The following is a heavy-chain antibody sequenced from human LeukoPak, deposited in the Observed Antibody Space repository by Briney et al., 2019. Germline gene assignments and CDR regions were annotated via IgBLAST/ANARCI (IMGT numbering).Heavy chain of an antibody. CDR3: TTIATVTTMHYDY. CDR1: GFTFSSYT. V-gene: IGHV3-15*01. J-gene: IGHJ4*02. D-gene: IGHD4-17*01. Sequence: GSLRLSCAASGFTFSSYTMNWVRQAPGKGLEWVGRIKSNSDGGTTDYAAPVKGRFTISRDDSKNTLYLQMNSLKTEDTAVYYCTTIATVTTMHYDYWGQGTLLTVSS. CDR2: IKSNSDGGTT.